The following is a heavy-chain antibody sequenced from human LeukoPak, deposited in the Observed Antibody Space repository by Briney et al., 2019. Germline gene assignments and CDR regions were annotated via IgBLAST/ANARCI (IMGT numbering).Heavy chain of an antibody. D-gene: IGHD1-26*01. Sequence: GGSLRLSCAASGFTFSGSAMHWVRQASGKGLEWVGRIRSKSNNYATAYGASAKGRFTISRDDSKNTTYLQMNSLKTEDTAVYYCTGQGTSGYWGQGTLVTVSS. CDR2: IRSKSNNYAT. V-gene: IGHV3-73*01. CDR1: GFTFSGSA. CDR3: TGQGTSGY. J-gene: IGHJ4*02.